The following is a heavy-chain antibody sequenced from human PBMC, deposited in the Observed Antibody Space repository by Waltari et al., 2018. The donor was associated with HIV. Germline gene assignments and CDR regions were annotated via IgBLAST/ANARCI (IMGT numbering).Heavy chain of an antibody. CDR1: GLPFRTNW. CDR3: AKLRGTVTTYDY. J-gene: IGHJ4*02. CDR2: ITPDGSQA. D-gene: IGHD4-17*01. Sequence: EVQLVESGGGLVQPGGSLRRSGAAAGLPFRTNWMSWVGQAPGKGLEWVASITPDGSQAYYVASVEGRFTISKENAENSLYLQMNSLRAEDTAMYYCAKLRGTVTTYDYWGQGTLVTVSS. V-gene: IGHV3-7*01.